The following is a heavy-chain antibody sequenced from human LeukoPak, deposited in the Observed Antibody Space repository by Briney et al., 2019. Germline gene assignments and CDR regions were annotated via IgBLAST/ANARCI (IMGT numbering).Heavy chain of an antibody. CDR3: ARFASAYYDFWSGYRWFDP. J-gene: IGHJ5*02. D-gene: IGHD3-3*01. V-gene: IGHV4-61*01. Sequence: PSETLSLTCTVSGGSVSSGSYYWSWIRQPPGKGLEWIGYIYYSGSTNYNPSLKSRVTISVDTSKNQFSLKLSSVTAADTAVYYCARFASAYYDFWSGYRWFDPWGQGTLVTVSS. CDR2: IYYSGST. CDR1: GGSVSSGSYY.